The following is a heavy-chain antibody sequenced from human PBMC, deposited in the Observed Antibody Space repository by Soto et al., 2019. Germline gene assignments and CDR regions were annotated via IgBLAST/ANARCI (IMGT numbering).Heavy chain of an antibody. Sequence: GGSLRLSCAASGFTFSDYDMSWIRQAPGKGLEWFSYISSSSSYTNYAYSVKGRFTISRDNAKNSLYLQMNSLRAEDTAREYCARSNGIDYLDNGTLVTVS. D-gene: IGHD1-1*01. V-gene: IGHV3-11*03. CDR2: ISSSSSYT. CDR3: ARSNGIDY. J-gene: IGHJ4*01. CDR1: GFTFSDYD.